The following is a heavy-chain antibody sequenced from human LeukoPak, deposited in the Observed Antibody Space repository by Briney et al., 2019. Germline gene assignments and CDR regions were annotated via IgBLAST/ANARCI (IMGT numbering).Heavy chain of an antibody. J-gene: IGHJ4*02. CDR1: GFTFSSYE. V-gene: IGHV3-23*01. CDR2: ISGSGGST. Sequence: GGSLRLSCAASGFTFSSYEMNWVRQAPGKGLEWVSAISGSGGSTYYADSVKGRFTISRDNSKNTLYLQMNSLRAEDTAVYYCAKSSGYDVLRPAGYWGQGTLVTVSS. CDR3: AKSSGYDVLRPAGY. D-gene: IGHD5-12*01.